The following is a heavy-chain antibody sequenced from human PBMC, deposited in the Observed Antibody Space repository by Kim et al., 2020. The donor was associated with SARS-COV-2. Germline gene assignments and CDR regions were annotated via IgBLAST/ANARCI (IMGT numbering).Heavy chain of an antibody. CDR1: GYTFTSYY. CDR3: ARDLAGNGGVTHWFDP. D-gene: IGHD3-16*01. Sequence: ASVKVSCKASGYTFTSYYMHWVRQAPGQGLEWMGIINPSGGSTSYAQKFQGRVTMTRDTSTSTVYMELSSLRSEDTAVYYCARDLAGNGGVTHWFDPWGQGTLVTVSS. CDR2: INPSGGST. V-gene: IGHV1-46*01. J-gene: IGHJ5*02.